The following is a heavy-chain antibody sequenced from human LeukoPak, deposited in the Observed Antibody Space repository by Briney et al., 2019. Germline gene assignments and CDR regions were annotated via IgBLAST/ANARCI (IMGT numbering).Heavy chain of an antibody. J-gene: IGHJ4*02. D-gene: IGHD2-21*02. V-gene: IGHV4-34*01. CDR1: GGSFSGYY. Sequence: PSETLSLTCAVYGGSFSGYYWSWIRQPPGKGLEWIGEINHSGSTNYNPSLKSRVTISVDTSKNQFSLKLSSVTAADTAVYYCAGLFVGDCYSCFDCWGQGTLVTVSS. CDR2: INHSGST. CDR3: AGLFVGDCYSCFDC.